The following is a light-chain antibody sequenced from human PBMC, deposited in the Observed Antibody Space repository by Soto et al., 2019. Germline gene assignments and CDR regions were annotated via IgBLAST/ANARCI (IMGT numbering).Light chain of an antibody. V-gene: IGKV3-11*01. Sequence: EIEFTQSPSTLSLSPGERATLTCRASPSVTNYLAWYQQKPGQPPRLLIYGAFNRAAGIPARFSGSGSGTDFTLTISSLEPEDSAVYYCQQRNIWPPVTFGQGTLLEIK. J-gene: IGKJ5*01. CDR2: GAF. CDR3: QQRNIWPPVT. CDR1: PSVTNY.